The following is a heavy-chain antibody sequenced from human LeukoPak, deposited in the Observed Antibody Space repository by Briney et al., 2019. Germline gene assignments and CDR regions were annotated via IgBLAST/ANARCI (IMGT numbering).Heavy chain of an antibody. Sequence: ASVKLSCNASGYTFTGYYMHWVRQAPGQGLEWMGWINPNSGGTNYAQKFQGRVTMTRDTSISTAYMELSRLRSDDTAVYYCARDGGYSYGYIPFDYWGQGTLVTVSS. CDR3: ARDGGYSYGYIPFDY. J-gene: IGHJ4*02. CDR2: INPNSGGT. V-gene: IGHV1-2*02. CDR1: GYTFTGYY. D-gene: IGHD5-18*01.